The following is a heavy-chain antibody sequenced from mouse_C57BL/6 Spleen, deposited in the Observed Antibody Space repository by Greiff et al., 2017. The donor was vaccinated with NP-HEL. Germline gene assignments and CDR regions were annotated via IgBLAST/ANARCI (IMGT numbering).Heavy chain of an antibody. J-gene: IGHJ4*01. CDR1: GYTFTSYW. CDR2: IDPSDSYT. Sequence: QVQLQQPGAELVMPGASVKLSCKASGYTFTSYWMHWVNQRPGQGLEWIGEIDPSDSYTNYNQKFKGKSTLTVDKSSSTAYMQLSSLTSEDSAVYYCARYGNPYYYAMDYWGQGTSVTVSS. V-gene: IGHV1-69*01. D-gene: IGHD2-1*01. CDR3: ARYGNPYYYAMDY.